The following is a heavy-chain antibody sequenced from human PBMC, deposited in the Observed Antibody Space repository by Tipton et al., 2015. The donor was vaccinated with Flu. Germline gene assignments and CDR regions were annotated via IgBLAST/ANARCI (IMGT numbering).Heavy chain of an antibody. CDR3: ARDDYGDYSFDY. D-gene: IGHD4-17*01. V-gene: IGHV4-39*07. J-gene: IGHJ4*02. Sequence: TLSLTCTVSGASIRSTNCYWGWVRQPPGKGLEWIGNIYYNGNTYYSPSLGSRLTMSVDTSKNQFSLKLSPVTAADSAVYYCARDDYGDYSFDYWGQGTLVTVSS. CDR2: IYYNGNT. CDR1: GASIRSTNCY.